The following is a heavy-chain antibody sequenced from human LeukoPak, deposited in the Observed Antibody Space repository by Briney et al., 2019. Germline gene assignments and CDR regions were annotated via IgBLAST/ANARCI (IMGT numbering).Heavy chain of an antibody. V-gene: IGHV3-48*04. Sequence: GGSLRLSCAASGFTFNTYGMHWVRQAPGKGLEWVSYISSSGSTIYYADSVKGRFTISRDNAKNSLYLQMNSLRAEDTAVYYCAELGITMIGGVWGKGTTVTISS. D-gene: IGHD3-10*02. CDR2: ISSSGSTI. J-gene: IGHJ6*04. CDR1: GFTFNTYG. CDR3: AELGITMIGGV.